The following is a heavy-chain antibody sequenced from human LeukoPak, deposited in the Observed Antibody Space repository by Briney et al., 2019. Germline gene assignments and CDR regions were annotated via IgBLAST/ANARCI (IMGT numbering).Heavy chain of an antibody. J-gene: IGHJ4*02. CDR1: GYSFNTYW. Sequence: GASLKISCQGSGYSFNTYWIGWVRQMPGKGLEWMGIIYPGDSDTRYSPSFQGQVTISADKSLSTAYLQWGSLKASDTAMYYCAREGRSSSPMDYWGQGTPVTVSS. V-gene: IGHV5-51*01. D-gene: IGHD6-6*01. CDR2: IYPGDSDT. CDR3: AREGRSSSPMDY.